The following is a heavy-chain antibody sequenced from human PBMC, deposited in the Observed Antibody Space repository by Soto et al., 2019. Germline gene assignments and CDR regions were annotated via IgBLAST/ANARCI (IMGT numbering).Heavy chain of an antibody. V-gene: IGHV3-30*18. J-gene: IGHJ6*02. Sequence: QVQLVESGGGVVQPGRSLRLSCAASGFTFSSYGMHWVRQAPGKGLEWVAVISYDGRNKYYADSVKGRFTISRDNSKNTLFLQMHSLRAEETAVYYCAKDLLRPGRAYGMDVLGQGTTVTVSS. CDR3: AKDLLRPGRAYGMDV. D-gene: IGHD6-25*01. CDR2: ISYDGRNK. CDR1: GFTFSSYG.